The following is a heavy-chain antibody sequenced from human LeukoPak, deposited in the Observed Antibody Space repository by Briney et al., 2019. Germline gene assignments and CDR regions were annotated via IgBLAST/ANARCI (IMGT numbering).Heavy chain of an antibody. CDR2: ISGAGVVT. J-gene: IGHJ4*02. Sequence: GGSLRLSCATSGFTFSSYAMSWVRQAPGKGLEWVSVISGAGVVTYYADSVKGRFTVSRDNSKNTLYLQMDSLRAEDTSFYYCAKHPSGGVSVPFDSWGQGTLVTVSS. V-gene: IGHV3-23*01. CDR3: AKHPSGGVSVPFDS. CDR1: GFTFSSYA. D-gene: IGHD2-8*01.